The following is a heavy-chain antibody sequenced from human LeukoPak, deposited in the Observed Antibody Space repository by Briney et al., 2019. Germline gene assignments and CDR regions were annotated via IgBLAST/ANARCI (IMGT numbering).Heavy chain of an antibody. CDR1: GYTFTGYY. V-gene: IGHV1-2*02. J-gene: IGHJ4*02. CDR2: INPNTGGT. D-gene: IGHD6-19*01. CDR3: TRIPTVAGDGRFDY. Sequence: VASVKVSCKASGYTFTGYYIHWVRQAPGQGLEWMGWINPNTGGTHYAQRFQGRVTMTRYTSISTAYIELSSLRSDDTAVYYCTRIPTVAGDGRFDYWGQGTQVTVSS.